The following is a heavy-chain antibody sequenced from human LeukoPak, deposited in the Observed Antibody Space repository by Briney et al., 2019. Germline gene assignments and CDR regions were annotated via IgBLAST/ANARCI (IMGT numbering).Heavy chain of an antibody. CDR2: IGDSGAST. CDR3: ARDHQLRRGDY. J-gene: IGHJ4*02. V-gene: IGHV3-23*01. D-gene: IGHD1-7*01. CDR1: GFTFSSYA. Sequence: PGGSLRLSCAASGFTFSSYAMSWVRQAPGKGLEWVSGIGDSGASTYYADSVKGRFTISRDNSKNTLYLQMNSLRAEDTAVYYCARDHQLRRGDYWGQGTLVTVSS.